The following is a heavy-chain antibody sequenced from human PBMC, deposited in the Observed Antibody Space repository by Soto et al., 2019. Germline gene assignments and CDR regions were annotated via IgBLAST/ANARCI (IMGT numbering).Heavy chain of an antibody. D-gene: IGHD3-22*01. Sequence: SLTCAVSGGSISNNYWSWIRQAPGQRLEWIGNIFYSGSTNYIPSLKGRVTISVDTSKNQFSLKLTSVTPADTAVYFCARELRIGDSGYSGHADYWGQGTTVTVSS. CDR2: IFYSGST. J-gene: IGHJ4*02. CDR1: GGSISNNY. V-gene: IGHV4-59*01. CDR3: ARELRIGDSGYSGHADY.